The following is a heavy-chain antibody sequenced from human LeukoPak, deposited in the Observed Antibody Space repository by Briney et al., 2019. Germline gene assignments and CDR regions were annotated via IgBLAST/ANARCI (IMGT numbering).Heavy chain of an antibody. CDR2: IYYSGST. V-gene: IGHV4-59*01. CDR3: ARETGDTAMVTGTFDY. CDR1: GGSISSYY. J-gene: IGHJ4*02. Sequence: PSETLSLTCTVSGGSISSYYWSWIRQPPGKGLEWIGYIYYSGSTNYNPSLKSRVTISVDTSKNQFSLKLSSVTAVVTAVYYCARETGDTAMVTGTFDYWGQGTLVTVSS. D-gene: IGHD5-18*01.